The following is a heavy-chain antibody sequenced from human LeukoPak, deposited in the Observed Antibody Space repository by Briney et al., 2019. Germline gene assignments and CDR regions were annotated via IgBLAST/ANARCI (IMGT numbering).Heavy chain of an antibody. CDR3: ARDRGPYCSSTSCYYNWFDP. D-gene: IGHD2-2*01. J-gene: IGHJ5*02. Sequence: GASVKVSCKASGYTFTSYDINWVRQATGQGLEWMGWMNPNSGNTGYAQKFQGRVTMTRNTSISTAYMELSSLRSEDTAVYYCARDRGPYCSSTSCYYNWFDPWGQGTLVTVSS. V-gene: IGHV1-8*01. CDR1: GYTFTSYD. CDR2: MNPNSGNT.